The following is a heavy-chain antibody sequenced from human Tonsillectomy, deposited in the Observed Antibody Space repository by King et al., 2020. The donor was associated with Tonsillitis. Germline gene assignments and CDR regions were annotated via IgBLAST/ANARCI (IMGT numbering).Heavy chain of an antibody. Sequence: VQLVESGGGVVQPGRSLRLSCAAAGVTFSSYAMHWVRRAPGQGLEWVAVISYDGSNNYYADSVKGRFTISRDNSKNTLYLQMNSLRAEDTAVYYCARDSTDYSYYYYMDVWGKGTTVTVSS. CDR2: ISYDGSNN. J-gene: IGHJ6*03. D-gene: IGHD2-21*02. CDR3: ARDSTDYSYYYYMDV. CDR1: GVTFSSYA. V-gene: IGHV3-30*17.